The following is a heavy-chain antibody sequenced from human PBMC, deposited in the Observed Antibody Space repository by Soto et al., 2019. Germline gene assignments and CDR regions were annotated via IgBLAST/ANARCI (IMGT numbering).Heavy chain of an antibody. Sequence: QVQLQESGPGLVKPSETLSLTCTVSGGSISSYYWSWIRQPPGKGLEWIGYIYYSGSTNYNPSLKTRVTISVDTSKNQCSLKLSSVTAADRAVYSGARDRYSCVGGYTFDIWGQGTMVTVSS. D-gene: IGHD1-1*01. V-gene: IGHV4-59*01. CDR2: IYYSGST. CDR1: GGSISSYY. CDR3: ARDRYSCVGGYTFDI. J-gene: IGHJ3*02.